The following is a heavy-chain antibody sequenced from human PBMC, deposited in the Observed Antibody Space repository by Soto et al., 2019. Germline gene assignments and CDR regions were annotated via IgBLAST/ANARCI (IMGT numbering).Heavy chain of an antibody. D-gene: IGHD7-27*01. CDR1: GFILSDCA. CDR3: ARDLSWGSNWYYYMDV. J-gene: IGHJ6*03. V-gene: IGHV3-48*01. Sequence: EVQLVESGGGLVQPGGSLRLSCATSGFILSDCAMNWVRQAPGKGLEWVSYISSSSSVIDYADSVKGRFTVSRDNARNFLVLQMDRLRAEDTAVYYCARDLSWGSNWYYYMDVWGKGTTVTVSS. CDR2: ISSSSSVI.